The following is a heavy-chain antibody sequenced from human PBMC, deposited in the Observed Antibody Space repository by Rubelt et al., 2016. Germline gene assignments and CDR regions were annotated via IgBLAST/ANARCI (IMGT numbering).Heavy chain of an antibody. CDR2: ISFDGAET. V-gene: IGHV3-30*18. D-gene: IGHD3/OR15-3a*01. J-gene: IGHJ4*02. Sequence: QVQLVESGGGVDQPGGSLRLSCAASGFVFKTYAMHWVRQAPGKGLEWVAFISFDGAETHYAASVKGRFTISRDNSKSTRFLQMNSLTGDDTAIYYCAKGVDWGSWSCDYWGQGTLVSVSS. CDR3: AKGVDWGSWSCDY. CDR1: GFVFKTYA.